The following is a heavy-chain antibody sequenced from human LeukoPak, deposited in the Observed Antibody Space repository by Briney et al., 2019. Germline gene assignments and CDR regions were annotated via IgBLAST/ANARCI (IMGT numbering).Heavy chain of an antibody. CDR3: TRGQPSFDY. D-gene: IGHD2-2*01. CDR2: IYNSGST. J-gene: IGHJ4*02. CDR1: GGSISSSNYY. Sequence: SETLPLTCTVSGGSISSSNYYWGWVRQPPRKGLEWIGNIYNSGSTYYNPSLESRVTVSLEMSKNQFSLRLTSVTAADTAVYYSTRGQPSFDYWGQGILVIVSS. V-gene: IGHV4-39*07.